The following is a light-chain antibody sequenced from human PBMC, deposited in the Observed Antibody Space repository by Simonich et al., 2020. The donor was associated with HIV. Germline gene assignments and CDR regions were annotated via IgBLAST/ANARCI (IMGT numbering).Light chain of an antibody. J-gene: IGKJ1*01. V-gene: IGKV3-15*01. CDR3: QQYNNWPRT. CDR1: QSVSST. CDR2: GAS. Sequence: EIVMTQSPVTLSVSPGERATLSCRASQSVSSTFTWFQQKPGQAPRLLIYGASIRATGIPARFSGSGSGTEFTLTISSMQSEDFAVYYCQQYNNWPRTFGQGTKVEIK.